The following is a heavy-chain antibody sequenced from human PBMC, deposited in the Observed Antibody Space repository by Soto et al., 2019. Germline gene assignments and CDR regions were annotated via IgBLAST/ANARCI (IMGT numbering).Heavy chain of an antibody. D-gene: IGHD6-19*01. CDR3: ARVGSSGWYHYDY. Sequence: GGSLRLSCAGSGFTFNNYWMHWVRQAPGKGLVWVSRISSDASSTNYADSVKGRFTISRDNAENTLYLQMNSLRAEDTAVYYCARVGSSGWYHYDYWGQGALVTVSS. J-gene: IGHJ4*02. CDR1: GFTFNNYW. V-gene: IGHV3-74*01. CDR2: ISSDASST.